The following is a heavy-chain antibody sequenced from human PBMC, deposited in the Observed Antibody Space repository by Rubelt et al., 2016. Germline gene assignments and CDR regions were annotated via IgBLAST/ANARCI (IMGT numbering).Heavy chain of an antibody. CDR1: GGSLRDYY. V-gene: IGHV4-34*01. CDR3: ASSSYSSSWGYFDS. D-gene: IGHD6-13*01. J-gene: IGHJ4*02. Sequence: QVQLQQWGAGLLQPSETLSLSCAVYGGSLRDYYWNWIRQAPGKGLEWIGEVNPGGSTNYKPSLKSRVTISVDTSQSQFSRKLSYVTAADTAIYYCASSSYSSSWGYFDSWGQGSLVTVSS. CDR2: VNPGGST.